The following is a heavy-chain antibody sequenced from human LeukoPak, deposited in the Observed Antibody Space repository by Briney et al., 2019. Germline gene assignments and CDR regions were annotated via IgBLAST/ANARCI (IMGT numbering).Heavy chain of an antibody. J-gene: IGHJ4*02. D-gene: IGHD1-26*01. CDR3: ARLKGIGTFDY. Sequence: PGGSLRLSCAASGFTFSSYWMSWIRQAPGKGLEWVSYISSSGSTIYYADSVKGRFTTSRDNAKNSLYLQMNSLRAEDTAVYYCARLKGIGTFDYWGQGTLVTVSS. CDR1: GFTFSSYW. CDR2: ISSSGSTI. V-gene: IGHV3-11*01.